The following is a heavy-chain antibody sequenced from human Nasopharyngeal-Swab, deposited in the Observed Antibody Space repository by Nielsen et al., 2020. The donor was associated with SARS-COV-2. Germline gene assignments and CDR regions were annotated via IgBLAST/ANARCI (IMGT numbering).Heavy chain of an antibody. V-gene: IGHV3-21*01. J-gene: IGHJ4*02. CDR2: ISSSSSYI. CDR1: GFTFSSYS. Sequence: GGSLRLSCAASGFTFSSYSMNWVRQAPGKGLEWVSSISSSSSYIYYADSVKGRFTISRDNAKNSLYLQMNSLRAEDTAVYYCAREGGIFGVVIVDYWGQGTLVTVSS. CDR3: AREGGIFGVVIVDY. D-gene: IGHD3-3*01.